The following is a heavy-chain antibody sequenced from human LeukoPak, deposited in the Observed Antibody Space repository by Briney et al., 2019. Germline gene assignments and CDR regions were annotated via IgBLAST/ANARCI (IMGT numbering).Heavy chain of an antibody. CDR3: ARDRHDYGDYGVDY. CDR2: IKQDGSEK. CDR1: GFTFSSYW. V-gene: IGHV3-7*01. J-gene: IGHJ4*02. D-gene: IGHD4-17*01. Sequence: GGSLRLSCAASGFTFSSYWMSWVRQAPGKGLEWVANIKQDGSEKYYVDSVKGRFTISRDNAKNSLYLQMNSLRAEDTAVYYCARDRHDYGDYGVDYWGQGTLVTVSS.